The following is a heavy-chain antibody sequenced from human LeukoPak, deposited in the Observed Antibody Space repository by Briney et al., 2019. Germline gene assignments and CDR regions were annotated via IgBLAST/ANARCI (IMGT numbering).Heavy chain of an antibody. CDR3: ANGRSSSSPAS. Sequence: SETLSLTCTVSGFSISSGYYWGWIRQPPGKGLEWIGSIFHSGSTSYNPSLQSRVTMSVDTSKNLFSLKLSSVTAADTAVYYCANGRSSSSPASWGQGTLVTVSS. D-gene: IGHD6-6*01. V-gene: IGHV4-38-2*02. CDR1: GFSISSGYY. J-gene: IGHJ4*02. CDR2: IFHSGST.